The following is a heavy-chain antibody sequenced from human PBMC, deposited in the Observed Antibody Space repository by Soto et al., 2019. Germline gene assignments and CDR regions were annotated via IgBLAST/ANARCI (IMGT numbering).Heavy chain of an antibody. CDR3: ASWRPLHH. CDR1: GFTVSSNY. CDR2: IYSGGST. V-gene: IGHV3-53*01. Sequence: EVQLVESGGGLIQPGGSLRLSCAASGFTVSSNYMSWVRQAPGKGLEWVSVIYSGGSTYYADSVKGRFTISRDNSKNTRYLQMTRLRAQDTAVYFCASWRPLHHWGQGTLVTVSS. D-gene: IGHD1-26*01. J-gene: IGHJ5*02.